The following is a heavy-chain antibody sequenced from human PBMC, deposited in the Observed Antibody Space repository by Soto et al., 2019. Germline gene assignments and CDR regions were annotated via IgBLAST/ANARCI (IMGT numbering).Heavy chain of an antibody. D-gene: IGHD5-12*01. J-gene: IGHJ4*02. CDR3: TTKSRDGYNYYFDD. Sequence: GGSLRLSCAASGFTFSTAWMSWVRQPPGKGLEWVGGIKSKTDGGTTAYVAPVKGRFTISRDDPKNTLYLQMNSLKTEDTAVDYCTTKSRDGYNYYFDDWGQGTLVTVSS. CDR2: IKSKTDGGTT. V-gene: IGHV3-15*01. CDR1: GFTFSTAW.